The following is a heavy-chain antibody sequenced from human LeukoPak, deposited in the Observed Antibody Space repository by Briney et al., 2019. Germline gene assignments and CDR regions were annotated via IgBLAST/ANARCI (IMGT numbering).Heavy chain of an antibody. CDR3: AKRGVVIRVILVGFHKEAYYFDS. D-gene: IGHD3-22*01. CDR2: ISDSGGRT. V-gene: IGHV3-23*01. J-gene: IGHJ4*02. CDR1: GITLSNYG. Sequence: GGSLRLSCAVSGITLSNYGMSWVRQAPGKGLEWVAGISDSGGRTNYADSVKGRFTISRDNSKNTLYLQMNSLRAEDTAVYFCAKRGVVIRVILVGFHKEAYYFDSWGQGTLVVVSS.